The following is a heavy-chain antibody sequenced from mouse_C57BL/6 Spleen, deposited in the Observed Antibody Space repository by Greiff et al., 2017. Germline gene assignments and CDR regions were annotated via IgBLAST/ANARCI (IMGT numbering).Heavy chain of an antibody. CDR2: IYPGDGDT. J-gene: IGHJ4*01. D-gene: IGHD1-1*01. CDR3: ARGGDYGSSPYAMDY. CDR1: GYAFSSSW. V-gene: IGHV1-82*01. Sequence: VQRVESGPELVKPGASVKISCKASGYAFSSSWMNWVKQRPGKGLEWIGRIYPGDGDTNYNGQFKGKATLTADKSSSTAYMQLSSLTSEDSAVYFCARGGDYGSSPYAMDYWGQGTSVTVSS.